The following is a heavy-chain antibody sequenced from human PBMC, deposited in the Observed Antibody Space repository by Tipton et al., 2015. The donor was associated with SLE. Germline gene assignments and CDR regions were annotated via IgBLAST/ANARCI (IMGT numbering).Heavy chain of an antibody. CDR3: ASGILTGNAAFDI. J-gene: IGHJ3*02. CDR2: IYYSGST. D-gene: IGHD3-9*01. Sequence: TLSLTCTVSIGPISSTNYYWGWIRQPPGKGLEWIGSIYYSGSTYNNPSLKSRVTMSVDTSKNQFSLKLSSVTAADTAVYYCASGILTGNAAFDIWGPGTMVTVS. V-gene: IGHV4-39*07. CDR1: IGPISSTNYY.